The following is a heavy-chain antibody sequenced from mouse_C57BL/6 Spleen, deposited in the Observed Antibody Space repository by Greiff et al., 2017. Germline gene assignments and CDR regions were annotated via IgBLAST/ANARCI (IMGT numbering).Heavy chain of an antibody. D-gene: IGHD1-1*01. CDR2: INPNYGTT. Sequence: LVESGPELVKPGASVKISCKASGYSFTDYNMNWVKQSNGKSLEWIGVINPNYGTTSYNQKFKGKATLTVNQSSSTAYMQLNSLTSEDSAVYYCARSGYGSSYEYFDVWGTGTTVTVSS. J-gene: IGHJ1*03. CDR1: GYSFTDYN. CDR3: ARSGYGSSYEYFDV. V-gene: IGHV1-39*01.